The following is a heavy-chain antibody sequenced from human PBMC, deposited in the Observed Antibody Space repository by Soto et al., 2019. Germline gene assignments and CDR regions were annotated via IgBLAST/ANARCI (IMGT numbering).Heavy chain of an antibody. J-gene: IGHJ4*02. Sequence: SETLSLTCTVSGGSISSYYWSWIRQPPGKGLEWIGYIYYSGSTNYNPSLKSRVTISVDTSKNQFSLKLSSVTAADTAVYYCARLFDAGATGYFDYWGQGTLVTVSS. CDR3: ARLFDAGATGYFDY. D-gene: IGHD1-26*01. CDR2: IYYSGST. V-gene: IGHV4-59*01. CDR1: GGSISSYY.